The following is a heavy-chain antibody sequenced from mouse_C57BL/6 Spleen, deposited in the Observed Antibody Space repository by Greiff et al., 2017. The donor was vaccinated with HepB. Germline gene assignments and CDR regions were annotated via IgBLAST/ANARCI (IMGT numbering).Heavy chain of an antibody. V-gene: IGHV1-55*01. D-gene: IGHD1-1*01. CDR2: IYPGSGST. J-gene: IGHJ3*01. Sequence: QVHVKQPGAELVKPGASVKMSCKASGYTFTSYWITWVKQRPGQGLEWIGDIYPGSGSTNYNEKFKSKATLTVDTSSSTAYMQLSSLTSEDSAVYYCARPFITTGALAYWGQGTLVTVSS. CDR3: ARPFITTGALAY. CDR1: GYTFTSYW.